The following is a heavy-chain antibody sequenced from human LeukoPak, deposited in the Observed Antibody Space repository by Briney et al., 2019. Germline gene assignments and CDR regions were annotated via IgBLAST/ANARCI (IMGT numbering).Heavy chain of an antibody. CDR3: ARGDEYYYDSSGDGAFDI. D-gene: IGHD3-22*01. Sequence: ASMKVSCKASGYTFTGYYMHWVRQAPGQGLEWMGWINPNSGGTNYAQKFQGRVTMTRDTSISTAYMELSRLRSDDTAVYYCARGDEYYYDSSGDGAFDIWGQGTMVTVSS. V-gene: IGHV1-2*02. J-gene: IGHJ3*02. CDR1: GYTFTGYY. CDR2: INPNSGGT.